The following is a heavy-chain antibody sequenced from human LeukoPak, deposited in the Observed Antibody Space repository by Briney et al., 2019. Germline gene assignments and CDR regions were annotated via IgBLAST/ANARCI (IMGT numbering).Heavy chain of an antibody. D-gene: IGHD3-3*01. J-gene: IGHJ4*02. Sequence: SETLSLTCTVSGGSISSYYWSWIRQPAGKGLEWIGRIYTSGSTNYNPSLKSRVTMSVDTSKNQFSLKLSSVTAADTAVYYCARDNYDFWSGSPFDYLGQGTLVTVSS. CDR3: ARDNYDFWSGSPFDY. CDR2: IYTSGST. CDR1: GGSISSYY. V-gene: IGHV4-4*07.